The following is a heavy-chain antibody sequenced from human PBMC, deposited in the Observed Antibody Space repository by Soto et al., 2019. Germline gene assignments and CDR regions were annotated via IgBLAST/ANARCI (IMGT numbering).Heavy chain of an antibody. CDR2: IYYSGST. CDR3: ARHLYNYGSGSYFDY. J-gene: IGHJ4*02. CDR1: SGSISSYY. D-gene: IGHD3-10*01. V-gene: IGHV4-39*01. Sequence: PSETLSLTCTVSSGSISSYYWGWIRQPPGKGLEWIGTIYYSGSTYYTPSLKSRVTISVDTSTNQFSLKLNDVTAADTAVYYCARHLYNYGSGSYFDYWGQGTPVTVSS.